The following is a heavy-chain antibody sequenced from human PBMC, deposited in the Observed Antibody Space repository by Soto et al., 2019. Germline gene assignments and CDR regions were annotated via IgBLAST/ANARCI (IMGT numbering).Heavy chain of an antibody. CDR3: ARTTYYYDSSRAFDI. CDR1: GFSLSTSGMC. D-gene: IGHD3-22*01. V-gene: IGHV2-70*11. Sequence: SGPTLVNPTQTLTLTCTFSGFSLSTSGMCVSWIRQPPGKALEWLARIDWDDDKYYSTSLKTRLTISKDTSKNQVVLTMTNMDPVDTATYYCARTTYYYDSSRAFDIWGQGTMVTVSS. J-gene: IGHJ3*02. CDR2: IDWDDDK.